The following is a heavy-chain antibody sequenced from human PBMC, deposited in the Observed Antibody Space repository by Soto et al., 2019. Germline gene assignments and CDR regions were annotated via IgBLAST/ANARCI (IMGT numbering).Heavy chain of an antibody. D-gene: IGHD3-3*01. CDR1: GYTFTSYY. CDR3: ARDLEPGYYDFWSGYPTFDY. CDR2: INPSGGNT. V-gene: IGHV1-46*01. J-gene: IGHJ4*02. Sequence: ASVKVSCKASGYTFTSYYMHWVRQAPGQGLEWVGIINPSGGNTNYAQKLQGRVTMTTDTSTSTAYMELRSLRSDDTAVYYCARDLEPGYYDFWSGYPTFDYWGQGTLVTVSS.